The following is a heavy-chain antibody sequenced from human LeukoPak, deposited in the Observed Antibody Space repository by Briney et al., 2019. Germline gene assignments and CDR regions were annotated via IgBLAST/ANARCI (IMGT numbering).Heavy chain of an antibody. CDR1: GGTFSSYA. Sequence: SVTVSCKASGGTFSSYAISWVRQAPGQGLEWMGRIIPILGIANYAQKFQGRVTITADKSTSTAYMELSSLRSEDTAVYYCARDALVVVVAATQGGFDPWGQGTLVTVSS. CDR3: ARDALVVVVAATQGGFDP. V-gene: IGHV1-69*04. CDR2: IIPILGIA. J-gene: IGHJ5*02. D-gene: IGHD2-15*01.